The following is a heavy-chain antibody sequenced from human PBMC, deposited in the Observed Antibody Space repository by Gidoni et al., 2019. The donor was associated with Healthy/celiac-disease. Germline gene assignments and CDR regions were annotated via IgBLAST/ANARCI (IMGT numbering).Heavy chain of an antibody. CDR1: GFTFSVFY. V-gene: IGHV3-11*01. J-gene: IGHJ3*02. CDR2: ISSSGSTI. Sequence: QVQLVESGGGLVKPGGSLRLSRPAPGFTFSVFYISWIRQAPGKGLEWVSYISSSGSTIYYADSVKGRFTISRDNDKNSLYLQMNSLRAEDTAVYYCARRWYCSSTSCYDAFDIWGQGTMVTVSS. D-gene: IGHD2-2*01. CDR3: ARRWYCSSTSCYDAFDI.